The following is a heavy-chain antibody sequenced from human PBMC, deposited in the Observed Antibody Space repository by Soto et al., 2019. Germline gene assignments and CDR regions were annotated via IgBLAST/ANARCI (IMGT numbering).Heavy chain of an antibody. CDR3: ARETDTSMVDY. D-gene: IGHD5-18*01. CDR1: GYNFSAYY. V-gene: IGHV1-8*01. J-gene: IGHJ4*02. CDR2: LNPRNGQT. Sequence: QVQLVQSGAEVKKPGASVKVSCQTSGYNFSAYYFNWVRQAAGQGPEWMGWLNPRNGQTGYVQKFRGRVTMTTDTSIATVYLERSRLTSEDTAIYCCARETDTSMVDYWGQGTLVTVSS.